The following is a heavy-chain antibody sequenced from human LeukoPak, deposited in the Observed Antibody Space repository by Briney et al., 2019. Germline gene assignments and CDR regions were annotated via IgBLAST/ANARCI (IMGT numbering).Heavy chain of an antibody. CDR3: ARKSQSSWYFDY. CDR2: IYYSGST. V-gene: IGHV4-59*01. D-gene: IGHD2-15*01. CDR1: VGSISSYY. J-gene: IGHJ4*02. Sequence: SETLSLTCTVSVGSISSYYWSWIRQPPGKGLEWIGYIYYSGSTNYNPSLKSRVTISVDTSKNQFSLKLSSVTAADTAVYYCARKSQSSWYFDYWGQGTLVTVSS.